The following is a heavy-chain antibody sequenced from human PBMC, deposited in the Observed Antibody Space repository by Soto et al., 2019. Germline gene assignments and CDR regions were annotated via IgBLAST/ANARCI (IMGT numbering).Heavy chain of an antibody. J-gene: IGHJ3*02. Sequence: SVKVSCKASGYTFTGYYMHWVRQAPGQGLEWMGWINPNSGGTNYAQKFQGRVTMTRDTSISTAYMELSRLRSDDTAVYYCATLHCSGGSCYYVPDAFDIWGQGTMVTVSS. CDR2: INPNSGGT. D-gene: IGHD2-15*01. CDR1: GYTFTGYY. CDR3: ATLHCSGGSCYYVPDAFDI. V-gene: IGHV1-2*02.